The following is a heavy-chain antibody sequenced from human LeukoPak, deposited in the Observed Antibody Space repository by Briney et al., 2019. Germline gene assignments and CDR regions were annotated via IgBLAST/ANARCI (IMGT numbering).Heavy chain of an antibody. CDR1: GFTFSTYW. J-gene: IGHJ4*02. D-gene: IGHD3-3*01. CDR2: IKQDGSEK. CDR3: TSSGYYKWGF. Sequence: GGSLRLSCTASGFTFSTYWMSWVRQAPGKGLEWVANIKQDGSEKYYVDSVKGRFINSRDNAKNSLYLQMNTLRGEDTAVYYCTSSGYYKWGFWGQGTLVTVSS. V-gene: IGHV3-7*01.